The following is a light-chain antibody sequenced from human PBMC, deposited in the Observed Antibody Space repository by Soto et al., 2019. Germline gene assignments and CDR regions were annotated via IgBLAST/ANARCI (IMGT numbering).Light chain of an antibody. CDR1: QRITTY. V-gene: IGKV1-39*01. Sequence: IQMTQSPSSLSASVGDRVTITCRASQRITTYLNCYHQKPGEAPKLLISTSGTLQRGVPSRFSGSGSSTHFTLTITALRPEDFATYFCQQTYSTPYTFGQRTKLEIK. CDR3: QQTYSTPYT. J-gene: IGKJ2*01. CDR2: TSG.